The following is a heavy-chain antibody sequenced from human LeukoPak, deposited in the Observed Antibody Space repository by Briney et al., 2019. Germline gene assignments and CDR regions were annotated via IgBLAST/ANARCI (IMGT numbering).Heavy chain of an antibody. CDR1: AFTFSTSA. Sequence: PGGSLRLSCAASAFTFSTSAMTWVRRAPEKGLEWVSSISGSGANTYYADSVRGRFTISRDNSKNTLYLQMNSPRAEDTAVYYCAKILSGATILWGQGTLVSVSS. CDR2: ISGSGANT. D-gene: IGHD1-26*01. J-gene: IGHJ4*02. CDR3: AKILSGATIL. V-gene: IGHV3-23*01.